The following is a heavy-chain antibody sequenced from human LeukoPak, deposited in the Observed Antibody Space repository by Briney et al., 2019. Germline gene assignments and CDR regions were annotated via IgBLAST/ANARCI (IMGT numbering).Heavy chain of an antibody. CDR1: GGSISSYY. J-gene: IGHJ5*02. CDR3: ARLRTDSSGGGWFDP. CDR2: IYYSGST. D-gene: IGHD6-19*01. V-gene: IGHV4-59*08. Sequence: SETLSLTCTVSGGSISSYYWSWIRQPPGKGLEWIGYIYYSGSTNYNPSLKSRVTISVDTSKNQFSLKLSSVTAADTAVYYRARLRTDSSGGGWFDPWGQGTLVTVSS.